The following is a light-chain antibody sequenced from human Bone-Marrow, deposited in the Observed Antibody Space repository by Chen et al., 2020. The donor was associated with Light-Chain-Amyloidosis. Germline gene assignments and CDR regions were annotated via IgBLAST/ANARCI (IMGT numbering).Light chain of an antibody. CDR3: QSYQGSSQGV. CDR2: EDD. Sequence: NFMLTQPHSVSESPGKTVIISCTRSSGSIAPNYVQWYQQRPGSSPTTVIYEDDQRPAGVPDRFSGSINRSANAASRTIAGLKTEDEADYYCQSYQGSSQGVFGGGTKLTVL. CDR1: SGSIAPNY. J-gene: IGLJ3*02. V-gene: IGLV6-57*01.